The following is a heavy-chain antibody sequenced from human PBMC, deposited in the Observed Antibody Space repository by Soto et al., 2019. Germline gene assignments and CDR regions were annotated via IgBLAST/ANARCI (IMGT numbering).Heavy chain of an antibody. CDR2: IYHSGRT. CDR3: ARWVEVSLDYFDS. D-gene: IGHD2-15*01. Sequence: PSETLSLTCAVSGGSISSSNWWSWVRQPPGKGLEWIGHIYHSGRTYYNPSLKSRVTISVDTSKDQFSLNLSSVTAADTAVYYCARWVEVSLDYFDSWGQGTPVTVS. CDR1: GGSISSSNW. J-gene: IGHJ4*02. V-gene: IGHV4-4*02.